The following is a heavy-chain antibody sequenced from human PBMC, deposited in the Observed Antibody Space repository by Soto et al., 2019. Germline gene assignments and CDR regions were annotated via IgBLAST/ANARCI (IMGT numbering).Heavy chain of an antibody. D-gene: IGHD6-13*01. Sequence: PSGSLRLSCAASGFAFSSYAIIFFRQSPCKWLEWVSAISASGGSTYYADSVKGRFTISRDNSKNTLYVQMNSLRAEDTAVYYCAKLSSPINDIAAAGPDYWGQGTLVTVSS. V-gene: IGHV3-23*01. CDR3: AKLSSPINDIAAAGPDY. CDR2: ISASGGST. CDR1: GFAFSSYA. J-gene: IGHJ4*02.